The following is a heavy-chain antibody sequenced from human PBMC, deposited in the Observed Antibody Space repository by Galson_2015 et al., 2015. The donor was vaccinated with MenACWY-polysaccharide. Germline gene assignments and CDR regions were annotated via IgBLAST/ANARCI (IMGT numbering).Heavy chain of an antibody. CDR1: GYKFTSYD. J-gene: IGHJ4*02. CDR3: ARVIARKYTFADS. Sequence: SVKVSCKASGYKFTSYDINWVRQATGQGLEWMGWMNPNSGNTGYAQKFQGRVTMTSNSAITIAYMELSSLRSEDTAVYYCARVIARKYTFADSWGQGTLVTVSS. CDR2: MNPNSGNT. D-gene: IGHD2-21*01. V-gene: IGHV1-8*01.